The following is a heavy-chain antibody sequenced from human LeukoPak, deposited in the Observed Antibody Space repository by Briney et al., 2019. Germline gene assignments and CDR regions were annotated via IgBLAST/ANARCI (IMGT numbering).Heavy chain of an antibody. CDR2: IYSGGST. CDR3: AKGQMATIWDYAFDI. V-gene: IGHV3-53*01. J-gene: IGHJ3*02. Sequence: GGSLRLSCAASGFTVSSNYMSWVRQAPGKGLEWVSVIYSGGSTYYADSVKGRFTISRDNSKNTLYLQMNSLRAEDTAVYYCAKGQMATIWDYAFDIWGQGTMVTVSS. CDR1: GFTVSSNY. D-gene: IGHD5-24*01.